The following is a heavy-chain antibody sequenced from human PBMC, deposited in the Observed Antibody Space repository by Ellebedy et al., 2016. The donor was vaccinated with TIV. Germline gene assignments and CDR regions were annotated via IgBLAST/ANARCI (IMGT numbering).Heavy chain of an antibody. J-gene: IGHJ4*02. CDR3: AKGTTSPTYYYDSSGYYYGE. V-gene: IGHV3-23*01. CDR2: ISGSGGST. CDR1: GFTFSSYA. Sequence: GGSLRLSXAASGFTFSSYAMSWVRQAPGKGLEWVSAISGSGGSTYYADSVKGRFTISRDNSKNTLYLQMNSLRAEDTAVYYCAKGTTSPTYYYDSSGYYYGEWGQGTLVTVSS. D-gene: IGHD3-22*01.